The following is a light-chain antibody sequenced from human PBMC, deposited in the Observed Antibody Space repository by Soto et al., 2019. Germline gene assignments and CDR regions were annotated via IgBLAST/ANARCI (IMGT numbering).Light chain of an antibody. CDR2: GGS. CDR3: QQYGSSQWT. CDR1: QSVDSKY. V-gene: IGKV3-20*01. J-gene: IGKJ1*01. Sequence: EIVMTQSPATLSVSPGDGATLSCRASQSVDSKYFSWYQQKPGQAPRLLIYGGSRRATGVPDRFSGSGSGTDFTLTISRLEPEDFAVYYCQQYGSSQWTFGQGTKVDIK.